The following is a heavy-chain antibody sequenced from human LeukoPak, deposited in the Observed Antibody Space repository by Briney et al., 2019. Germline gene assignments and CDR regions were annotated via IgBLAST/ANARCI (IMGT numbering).Heavy chain of an antibody. CDR3: AKGSYTTGWYKYLDL. J-gene: IGHJ1*01. V-gene: IGHV3-30*18. D-gene: IGHD6-19*01. CDR1: GFTFSSSA. CDR2: ISYDGTNN. Sequence: PGKSLRLSCVASGFTFSSSAFHWVRQAPGKGLDWVALISYDGTNNYYADSVKARFTISRDNTRGTLYLQMNSLRIDDTAVYYCAKGSYTTGWYKYLDLWGQGALLAVSS.